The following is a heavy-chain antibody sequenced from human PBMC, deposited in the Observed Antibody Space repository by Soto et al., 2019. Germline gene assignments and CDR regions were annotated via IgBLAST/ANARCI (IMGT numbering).Heavy chain of an antibody. D-gene: IGHD1-26*01. CDR1: GFTCRSHA. J-gene: IGHJ4*02. Sequence: PRGSLRLSCGASGFTCRSHAMSWVRRAPGKGLEWVSAIGGGSTTYYADSVKGRFTISRDNSKNTLYLQMNSLGAEDTAVYYCRRHSGSDPAGRNFDSSGQATLVTVSS. CDR3: RRHSGSDPAGRNFDS. V-gene: IGHV3-23*01. CDR2: IGGGSTT.